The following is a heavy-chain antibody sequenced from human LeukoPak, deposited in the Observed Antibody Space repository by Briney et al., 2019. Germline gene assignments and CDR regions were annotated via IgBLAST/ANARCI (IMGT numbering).Heavy chain of an antibody. CDR2: INHSGST. CDR1: GGSFSGYY. V-gene: IGHV4-34*01. CDR3: VGATTSKAFDI. D-gene: IGHD2/OR15-2a*01. Sequence: PSETLSLTCAVYGGSFSGYYWSWIRQPPGKGLEWIGEINHSGSTNYNPSLKSRVTISVDTSKNQFSLKLSSVTAADTAVYYCVGATTSKAFDIWGQGTMVTVSS. J-gene: IGHJ3*02.